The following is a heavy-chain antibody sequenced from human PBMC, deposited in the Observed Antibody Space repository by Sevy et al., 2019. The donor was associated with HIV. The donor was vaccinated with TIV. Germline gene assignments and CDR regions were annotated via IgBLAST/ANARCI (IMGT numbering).Heavy chain of an antibody. V-gene: IGHV3-7*01. CDR3: ARDDGNYYLHY. D-gene: IGHD1-7*01. J-gene: IGHJ4*02. CDR2: IKQDAGHK. CDR1: GFTFSKYW. Sequence: GGSLRLSCAASGFTFSKYWMGWVRQAPGKGLEWVANIKQDAGHKYYVDSVKGRFTISRDNAKNSLYLQMNSLRAEDTAVYFCARDDGNYYLHYWGQGTLVTVSS.